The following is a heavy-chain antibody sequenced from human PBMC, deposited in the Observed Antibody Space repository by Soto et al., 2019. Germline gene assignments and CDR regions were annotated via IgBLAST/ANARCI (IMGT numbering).Heavy chain of an antibody. J-gene: IGHJ6*03. CDR2: ISAYNGNT. CDR3: ARDDSKANYYYYYYYMDV. CDR1: GYTFTSYG. Sequence: ASVKVSCKASGYTFTSYGISWVRQAPGQGLEWMGWISAYNGNTNYAQKLQGRVTMTTDTSTSTAYMELRSLRSDDTAVYYCARDDSKANYYYYYYYMDVWGKGTTVTVSS. V-gene: IGHV1-18*01. D-gene: IGHD3-10*01.